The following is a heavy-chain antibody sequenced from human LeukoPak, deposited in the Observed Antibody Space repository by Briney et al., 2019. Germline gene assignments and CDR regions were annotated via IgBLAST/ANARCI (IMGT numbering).Heavy chain of an antibody. Sequence: EASVKVSCKASGYTFTGYYMHWVRQAPGQGLEWMGWINPNSGGTNYAQKFQGRVTMTRDTSTSTVYMELSSLRSEDTAVYYCARGIQLWFNWFDPWGQGTLVTVSS. CDR1: GYTFTGYY. V-gene: IGHV1-2*02. CDR2: INPNSGGT. D-gene: IGHD5-18*01. J-gene: IGHJ5*02. CDR3: ARGIQLWFNWFDP.